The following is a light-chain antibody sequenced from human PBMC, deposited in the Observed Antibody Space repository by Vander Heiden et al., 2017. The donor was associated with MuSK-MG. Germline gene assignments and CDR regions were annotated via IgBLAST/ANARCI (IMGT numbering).Light chain of an antibody. CDR1: QSLRSN. Sequence: DIVMTQSPATLSVSPGERATLSCRASQSLRSNIAWYQQKPGQAPRLLIYGASTRATGIPARFSGSGSGTEFTLTISSLQSEDFAVYYCQQCGNWPPVTFGQGTRLEIK. J-gene: IGKJ5*01. V-gene: IGKV3-15*01. CDR3: QQCGNWPPVT. CDR2: GAS.